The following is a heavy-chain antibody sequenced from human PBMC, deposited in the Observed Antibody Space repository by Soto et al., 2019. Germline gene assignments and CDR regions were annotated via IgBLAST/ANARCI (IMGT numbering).Heavy chain of an antibody. J-gene: IGHJ4*02. CDR3: AREGGDIVQMVYALPWY. CDR1: GYTFTDYY. CDR2: INPNSGAT. Sequence: ASVKVSGKASGYTFTDYYMHWVRQAPGRGLEWMGWINPNSGATSYAQRFQGRVTMTRDTSISTAYMELSRLTSDDTAVYYCAREGGDIVQMVYALPWYWGQGTLVTVSS. D-gene: IGHD2-8*01. V-gene: IGHV1-2*02.